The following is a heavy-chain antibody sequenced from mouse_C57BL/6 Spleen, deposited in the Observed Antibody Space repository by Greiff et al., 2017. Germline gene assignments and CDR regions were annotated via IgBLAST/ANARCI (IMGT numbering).Heavy chain of an antibody. J-gene: IGHJ4*01. V-gene: IGHV1-15*01. Sequence: VQLQQSGAELVRPGASVTLSCKASGYTFTDYEMHWVKQTPVHGLEWIGAIDPETGGTAYNQKFKGKAILTADKSSSTAYMELRSLTSEDSAVYYCTLGSSGYYYAMDYWGQGTSGTVSS. CDR2: IDPETGGT. CDR3: TLGSSGYYYAMDY. D-gene: IGHD3-2*02. CDR1: GYTFTDYE.